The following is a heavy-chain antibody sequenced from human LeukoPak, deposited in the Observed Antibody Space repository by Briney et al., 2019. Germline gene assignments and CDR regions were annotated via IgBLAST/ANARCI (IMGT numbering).Heavy chain of an antibody. CDR2: ISASGVMT. J-gene: IGHJ4*02. CDR1: GFTFNTYG. V-gene: IGHV3-23*01. D-gene: IGHD1-26*01. CDR3: AKDRSIGTYYTFDH. Sequence: GGSLRLSCAASGFTFNTYGMSWVRRAPGKGLEWVSSISASGVMTYYADSVKGRFTVSRDNSKNSLYLQMSSLTAADTAVYYCAKDRSIGTYYTFDHWGQGTLVTVSS.